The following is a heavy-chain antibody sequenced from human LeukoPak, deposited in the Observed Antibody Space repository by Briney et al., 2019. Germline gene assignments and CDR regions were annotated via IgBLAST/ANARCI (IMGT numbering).Heavy chain of an antibody. D-gene: IGHD3-9*01. Sequence: ASVKVSCKASGYTFTSYDINWVRQATGQGLEWMGWMNPNSGNTGYAQKFQGRVTMTRNTSISTAYMELSSLRSEDTAVYYCARGGYYDILTGYYHYFDYWGQGTLVTVSS. V-gene: IGHV1-8*02. CDR3: ARGGYYDILTGYYHYFDY. CDR2: MNPNSGNT. CDR1: GYTFTSYD. J-gene: IGHJ4*02.